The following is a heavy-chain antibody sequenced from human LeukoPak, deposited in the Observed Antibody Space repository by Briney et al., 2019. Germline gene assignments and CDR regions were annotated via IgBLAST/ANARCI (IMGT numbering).Heavy chain of an antibody. D-gene: IGHD6-13*01. J-gene: IGHJ6*02. CDR3: TSRTAAAPDGYYYYYGMDV. CDR1: GSTFSGSA. Sequence: GGSLRLSCAASGSTFSGSAMHWVRQASGKGLEWVGRIRSKANSYATAYAASVKGRFTISRDDSKNAAYLQMNSLKTEDTAVYYCTSRTAAAPDGYYYYYGMDVRGQGTTVTVSS. V-gene: IGHV3-73*01. CDR2: IRSKANSYAT.